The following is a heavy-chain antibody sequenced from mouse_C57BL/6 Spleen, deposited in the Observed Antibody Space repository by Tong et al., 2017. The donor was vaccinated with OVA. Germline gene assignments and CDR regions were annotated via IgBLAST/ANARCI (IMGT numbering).Heavy chain of an antibody. Sequence: EVQLQESGPELVKPGASVKIPCKASGYTFTDYNMDWVKQSHGKSLEWIGDINPNNGGTIYNQKFKGKATLTVDQSSSTAYMQLNSLTSEDSAVYYCARITLLRYYFDYWGQGTTLTVSS. CDR2: INPNNGGT. J-gene: IGHJ2*01. V-gene: IGHV1-18*01. CDR3: ARITLLRYYFDY. D-gene: IGHD1-1*01. CDR1: GYTFTDYN.